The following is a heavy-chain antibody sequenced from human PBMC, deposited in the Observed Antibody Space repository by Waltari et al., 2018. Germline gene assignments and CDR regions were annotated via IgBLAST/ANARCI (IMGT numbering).Heavy chain of an antibody. Sequence: QVQLVQSGAEVKKPGASVKVPCKASEDSFNGYYFHWVRQAPGQGLEWMGWINSHSGGTNYAQRFQDRVTMTRDTSMSTAYMDLSSLSSDDTAVYYCAREFYNWSDDYYYGMDVWGQGTTVTVSS. CDR1: EDSFNGYY. D-gene: IGHD1-1*01. CDR2: INSHSGGT. CDR3: AREFYNWSDDYYYGMDV. V-gene: IGHV1-2*02. J-gene: IGHJ6*02.